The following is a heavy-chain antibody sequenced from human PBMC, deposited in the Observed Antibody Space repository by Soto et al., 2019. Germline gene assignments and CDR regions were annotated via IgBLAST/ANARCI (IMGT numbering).Heavy chain of an antibody. V-gene: IGHV4-59*01. Sequence: SETLSLTCTVSGGSISSYYWSWIRQPPGKGLEWIGYIYYSGSTNYNPSLKSRVTISVDTSKNQFSLKLSSVTAADTAVYYCAREGYKQQLDYWGQGTLVTVSS. D-gene: IGHD6-13*01. CDR2: IYYSGST. CDR1: GGSISSYY. J-gene: IGHJ4*02. CDR3: AREGYKQQLDY.